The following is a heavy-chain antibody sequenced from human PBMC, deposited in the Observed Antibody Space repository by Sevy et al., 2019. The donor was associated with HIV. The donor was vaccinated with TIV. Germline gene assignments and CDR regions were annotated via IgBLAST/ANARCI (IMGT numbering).Heavy chain of an antibody. D-gene: IGHD3-10*02. Sequence: GESLKISCAASGFTFSSYWMSWVRQAPGKGLEWVANIKQDGSEKYYVDSVKGRFTISRDNAKNSRYLQMNSLRAEDTAVYYCARELVFGNTLHYFDYWGQGTLVTVSS. CDR2: IKQDGSEK. CDR3: ARELVFGNTLHYFDY. J-gene: IGHJ4*02. V-gene: IGHV3-7*01. CDR1: GFTFSSYW.